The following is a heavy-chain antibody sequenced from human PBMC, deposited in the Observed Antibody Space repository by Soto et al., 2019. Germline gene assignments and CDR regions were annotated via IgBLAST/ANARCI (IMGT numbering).Heavy chain of an antibody. V-gene: IGHV4-39*01. D-gene: IGHD2-15*01. J-gene: IGHJ5*02. CDR1: GGSISRSSYS. CDR3: ATRQGGSYNWFDP. Sequence: SETLSLTCTVSGGSISRSSYSWGWIRQPPGKGLEWIGTIYYSGSTYYNPSLKSRVTISVDTSKNQFSLKLSSVTAADTAVYYCATRQGGSYNWFDPWGQGTLV. CDR2: IYYSGST.